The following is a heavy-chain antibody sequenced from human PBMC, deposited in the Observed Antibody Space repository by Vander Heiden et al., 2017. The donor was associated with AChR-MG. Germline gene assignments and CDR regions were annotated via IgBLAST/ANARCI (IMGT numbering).Heavy chain of an antibody. D-gene: IGHD3-10*01. Sequence: QVQLQESRPALVKPSATLSLTCTVPGCPIRSYYWRGVRQPPGKGLEWIGYIYYSGSTNYNPTLKSRVTISVDTSKNQFSLKLSSVTAADTAVYYCARQGYYYGSGSYYYYYYGMDVWGQGTTVTVSS. CDR3: ARQGYYYGSGSYYYYYYGMDV. V-gene: IGHV4-59*08. CDR2: IYYSGST. J-gene: IGHJ6*02. CDR1: GCPIRSYY.